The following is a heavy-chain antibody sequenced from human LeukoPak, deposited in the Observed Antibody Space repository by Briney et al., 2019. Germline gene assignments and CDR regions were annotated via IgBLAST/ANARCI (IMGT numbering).Heavy chain of an antibody. CDR1: GCTFTGYY. CDR2: INPNSGGT. J-gene: IGHJ4*02. Sequence: ASVKVSCKASGCTFTGYYMHWVRQAPGQGLEWMGWINPNSGGTNYAQKFQGRVTMTRDTSISTAYMELSRLRSDDTAVYYCARGGKQYQLLPYYFDYWGQGTLVTVSS. D-gene: IGHD2-2*01. CDR3: ARGGKQYQLLPYYFDY. V-gene: IGHV1-2*02.